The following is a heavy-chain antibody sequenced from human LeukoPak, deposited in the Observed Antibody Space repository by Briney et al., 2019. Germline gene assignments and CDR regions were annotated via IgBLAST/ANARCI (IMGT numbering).Heavy chain of an antibody. CDR2: ISWDGGST. D-gene: IGHD1-26*01. J-gene: IGHJ4*02. Sequence: GGSLRLSCAASGFTFDDYTMHWVRQAPGKGLEWVSLISWDGGSTYYADSVKGRFTIYRDNSKNSLYLQMNSLRTEDTALYYCAKDIGPGIVGATVDYWGQGTLVTVSS. CDR1: GFTFDDYT. CDR3: AKDIGPGIVGATVDY. V-gene: IGHV3-43*01.